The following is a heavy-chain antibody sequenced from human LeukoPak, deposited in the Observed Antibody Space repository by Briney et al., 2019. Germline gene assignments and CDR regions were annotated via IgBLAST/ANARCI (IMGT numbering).Heavy chain of an antibody. D-gene: IGHD6-19*01. J-gene: IGHJ4*02. V-gene: IGHV4-59*08. CDR2: ILYSGTT. Sequence: SETLSLTCTVSGGSISPYYWSWIRQTPGKGLEWIGYILYSGTTTNYNPSLKSRVTISVDTSKNQFSLKLSSVTAADTAVYYCAKRGYSSGWYYFDYWGQGTLVTVSS. CDR1: GGSISPYY. CDR3: AKRGYSSGWYYFDY.